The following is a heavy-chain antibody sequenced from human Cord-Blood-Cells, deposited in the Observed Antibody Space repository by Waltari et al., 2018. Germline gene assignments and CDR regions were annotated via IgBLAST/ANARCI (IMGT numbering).Heavy chain of an antibody. CDR1: GFTFSSYA. D-gene: IGHD2-2*01. Sequence: QVQLVESGGGVVQPGRSLRLSCAASGFTFSSYAMHWVRQAPGKGLERVAVISYDGSNKYYADSVKGRFTISRDNSKNTLYLQMNSLRAEDTAVYYCARDTRVVVPAAIDYWGQGTLVTVSS. V-gene: IGHV3-30-3*01. CDR3: ARDTRVVVPAAIDY. J-gene: IGHJ4*02. CDR2: ISYDGSNK.